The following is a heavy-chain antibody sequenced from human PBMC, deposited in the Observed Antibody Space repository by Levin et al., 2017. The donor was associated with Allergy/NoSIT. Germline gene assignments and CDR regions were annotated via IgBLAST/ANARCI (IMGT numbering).Heavy chain of an antibody. D-gene: IGHD4-17*01. CDR3: ARDPAGDYDYFDY. J-gene: IGHJ4*02. V-gene: IGHV3-30-3*01. CDR2: ISYDGSNK. Sequence: PGESLKISCAASGFTFSSYAMHWVRQAPGKGLEWVAVISYDGSNKYYADSVKGRFTISRDNSKNTLYLQMNSLRAEDTAVYYCARDPAGDYDYFDYWGQGTLVTVSS. CDR1: GFTFSSYA.